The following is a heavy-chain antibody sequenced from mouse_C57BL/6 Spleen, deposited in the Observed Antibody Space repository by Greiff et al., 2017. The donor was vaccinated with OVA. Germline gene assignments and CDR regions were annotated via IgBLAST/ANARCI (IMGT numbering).Heavy chain of an antibody. D-gene: IGHD1-1*01. J-gene: IGHJ4*01. CDR1: GYTFTSYD. CDR3: AYGSFYYAMDY. Sequence: VKLQQSGPELVKPGASVKLSCKASGYTFTSYDINWVKQRPGQGLEWIGWIYPRDGSTKYNEKFKGKATLTVATSSSTAYMELHSLTSEDSAVYFCAYGSFYYAMDYWGQGTSVTVSS. CDR2: IYPRDGST. V-gene: IGHV1-85*01.